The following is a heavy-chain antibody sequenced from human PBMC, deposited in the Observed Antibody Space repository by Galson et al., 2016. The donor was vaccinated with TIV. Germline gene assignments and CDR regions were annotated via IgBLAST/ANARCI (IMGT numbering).Heavy chain of an antibody. V-gene: IGHV3-7*03. CDR2: INQDGNEI. D-gene: IGHD2-15*01. J-gene: IGHJ4*02. CDR1: GFTFSSYW. Sequence: SLRLSCAASGFTFSSYWMHWVRQAPGKGLEWVANINQDGNEIYYVDYVKGRFTISRDNAKNLVFLQMTSLRAEDMAVYYCVRAIGKADGFWGQGTLVTVSS. CDR3: VRAIGKADGF.